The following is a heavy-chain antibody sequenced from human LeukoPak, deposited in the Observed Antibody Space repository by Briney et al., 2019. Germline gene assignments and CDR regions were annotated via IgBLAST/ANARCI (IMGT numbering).Heavy chain of an antibody. Sequence: PGRSLRLSCAASGFTFSSYAMHWVRQAPGKGLEWVAVISYDGSNKYYADSVKGRFTISRDNSKNTLYLQMNSLRAEDTAVYYCARDLSWFGELFHYYYGMDVWGQGTTVTVSS. V-gene: IGHV3-30-3*01. J-gene: IGHJ6*02. CDR1: GFTFSSYA. CDR2: ISYDGSNK. CDR3: ARDLSWFGELFHYYYGMDV. D-gene: IGHD3-10*01.